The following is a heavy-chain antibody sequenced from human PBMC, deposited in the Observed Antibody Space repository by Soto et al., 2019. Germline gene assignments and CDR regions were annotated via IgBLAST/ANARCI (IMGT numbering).Heavy chain of an antibody. Sequence: SETLSLTCAVSGGSISSSNWWSWVRQPPGKGLEWIGEIYHSGSTNYNPSLKSRVTISVDKSKNQFSLKLSSVTAADTAVYYCAGGGAARPALEYSFDYWGQGTLVTVSS. CDR1: GGSISSSNW. CDR3: AGGGAARPALEYSFDY. V-gene: IGHV4-4*02. CDR2: IYHSGST. D-gene: IGHD6-6*01. J-gene: IGHJ4*02.